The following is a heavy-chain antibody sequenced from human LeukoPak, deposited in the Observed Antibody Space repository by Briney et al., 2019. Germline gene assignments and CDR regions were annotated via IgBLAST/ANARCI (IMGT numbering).Heavy chain of an antibody. Sequence: ASVKVSCKASGYTFTSYGISWVRQAPGQGLEWMGWISAYNGNTNYAQKLQGRVTMTTDTSTSTAYMELRSLRSDDTAVYYCAREDFWSGYYKSGGSDYWGQGTLVTVSS. V-gene: IGHV1-18*01. CDR1: GYTFTSYG. CDR2: ISAYNGNT. CDR3: AREDFWSGYYKSGGSDY. J-gene: IGHJ4*02. D-gene: IGHD3-3*01.